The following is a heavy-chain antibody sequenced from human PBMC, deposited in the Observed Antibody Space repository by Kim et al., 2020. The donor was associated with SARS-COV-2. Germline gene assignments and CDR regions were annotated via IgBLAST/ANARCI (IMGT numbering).Heavy chain of an antibody. J-gene: IGHJ3*02. CDR2: SRNKAFSYTT. Sequence: GGSLRLSCTASGFTFSDYYIDWVRQVPGKGLEWIGRSRNKAFSYTTEYAASVKGRFTISRDDSKKSLFLQINSLKTEDTAAYYCARMYDYDSKAAFDIWG. CDR3: ARMYDYDSKAAFDI. D-gene: IGHD3-22*01. V-gene: IGHV3-72*01. CDR1: GFTFSDYY.